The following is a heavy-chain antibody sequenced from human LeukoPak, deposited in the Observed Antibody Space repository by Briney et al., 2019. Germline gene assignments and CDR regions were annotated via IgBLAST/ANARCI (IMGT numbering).Heavy chain of an antibody. CDR2: IYSGGST. Sequence: GGSLRLSCAASGFTVGSNYMSWVRQAPGKGLEWVSVIYSGGSTYYADSVKGRFTISRDNSKNTLYLQMNSLRAEDTAVYYCARDGGTAAGYPGREYYFDYWGQGTLVTVSS. J-gene: IGHJ4*02. CDR3: ARDGGTAAGYPGREYYFDY. D-gene: IGHD6-13*01. CDR1: GFTVGSNY. V-gene: IGHV3-66*02.